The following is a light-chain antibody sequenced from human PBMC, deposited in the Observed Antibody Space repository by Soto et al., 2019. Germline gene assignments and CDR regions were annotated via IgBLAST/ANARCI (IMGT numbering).Light chain of an antibody. CDR1: QDISNY. CDR2: DAS. V-gene: IGKV1-33*01. CDR3: QQYDNLPPFT. J-gene: IGKJ3*01. Sequence: DIQMTQSPSSLSASVGDRVTITCQASQDISNYLNWYQQKPGKAPKLLIYDASNLETGVPSRFXGSGSVTDFTFTISSLQPEDIATYYCQQYDNLPPFTFGPGNKVDIK.